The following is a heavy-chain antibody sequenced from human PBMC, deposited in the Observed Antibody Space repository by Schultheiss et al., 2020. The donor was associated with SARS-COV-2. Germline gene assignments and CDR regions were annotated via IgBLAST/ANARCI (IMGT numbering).Heavy chain of an antibody. V-gene: IGHV3-66*03. CDR3: AKDSIAVAGTAAFDI. J-gene: IGHJ4*02. Sequence: GGSLRLSCAPSGFAVSGNYMTWVRQAPGGGLEWVSIIYGSGSTYYADSVKGRFTISRDNSKNTLYLQMNSLRAEDTAVYYCAKDSIAVAGTAAFDIWGQGTLVTVSS. CDR2: IYGSGST. D-gene: IGHD6-19*01. CDR1: GFAVSGNY.